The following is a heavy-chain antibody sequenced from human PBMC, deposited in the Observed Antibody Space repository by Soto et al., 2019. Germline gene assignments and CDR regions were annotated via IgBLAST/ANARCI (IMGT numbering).Heavy chain of an antibody. CDR2: ISAYNGNT. D-gene: IGHD7-27*01. J-gene: IGHJ4*02. Sequence: ASVKVSCKASGYTFTSYGISWVRQAPGQGLEWMGWISAYNGNTNYAQKLQGRVTMTTDTSTSTAYMELRSLRSDDTAVYYCARSVTGDGGGGYFDYWGQGTLVTVSS. V-gene: IGHV1-18*01. CDR3: ARSVTGDGGGGYFDY. CDR1: GYTFTSYG.